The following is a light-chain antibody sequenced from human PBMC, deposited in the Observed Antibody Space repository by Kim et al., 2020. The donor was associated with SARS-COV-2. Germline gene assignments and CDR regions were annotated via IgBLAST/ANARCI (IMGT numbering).Light chain of an antibody. CDR2: RDN. CDR1: KLGDKY. J-gene: IGLJ1*01. Sequence: VSPGQTASITCSGDKLGDKYASWYQQKPGQSPVVVIFRDNRRPSGIPERFSGSNSGNTATLTISGTQVMDEADYYCQAWDSSIYVFGTGTKVTVL. CDR3: QAWDSSIYV. V-gene: IGLV3-1*01.